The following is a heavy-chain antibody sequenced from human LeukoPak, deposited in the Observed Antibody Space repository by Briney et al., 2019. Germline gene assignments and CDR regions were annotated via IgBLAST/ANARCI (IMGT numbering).Heavy chain of an antibody. V-gene: IGHV3-30*03. J-gene: IGHJ4*02. D-gene: IGHD3-3*01. CDR1: GFTFSRHG. CDR3: ARDRTWNYFDY. Sequence: GGSLRLSCAPSGFTFSRHGMHWVRQAPGKGLEWVAIISNDGSRKYYAHSVEGRFTVSRDNSKNTLYLQMDSLRAEDTAVYYCARDRTWNYFDYWGQGTLVTVSS. CDR2: ISNDGSRK.